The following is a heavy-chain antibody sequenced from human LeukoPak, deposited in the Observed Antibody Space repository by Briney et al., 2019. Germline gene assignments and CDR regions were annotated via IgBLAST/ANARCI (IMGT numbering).Heavy chain of an antibody. J-gene: IGHJ4*02. CDR1: GFTFSSYA. V-gene: IGHV3-30-3*01. CDR3: AREVSGLRGLWDRAGDY. CDR2: ISYDGSNK. Sequence: GRSLRLSCAASGFTFSSYAMHWVRQAPGKGLEWVAVISYDGSNKYYADSVKGRFTISRDNSKNTLYLQMNSLRAEDTAVYYCAREVSGLRGLWDRAGDYWGQGTLVTVSS. D-gene: IGHD5-12*01.